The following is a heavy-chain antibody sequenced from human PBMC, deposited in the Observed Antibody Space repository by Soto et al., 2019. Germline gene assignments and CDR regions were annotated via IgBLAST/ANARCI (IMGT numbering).Heavy chain of an antibody. Sequence: GGSLRLSCAASGFTFSSYAMSWVRQAPGKGLEWVSAISGSGGSTYYADSVKGRFTISRDNSKNTLYLQMNSLRAEDTAVYYCAKYLRIVVPAAPAHKYYYYMDVWGKGTTVTVSS. CDR1: GFTFSSYA. CDR3: AKYLRIVVPAAPAHKYYYYMDV. CDR2: ISGSGGST. V-gene: IGHV3-23*01. J-gene: IGHJ6*03. D-gene: IGHD2-2*01.